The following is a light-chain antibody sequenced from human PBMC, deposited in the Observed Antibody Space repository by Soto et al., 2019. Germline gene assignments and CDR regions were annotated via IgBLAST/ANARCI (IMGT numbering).Light chain of an antibody. CDR2: DVS. V-gene: IGLV2-14*03. Sequence: QSALTQPASVSGSPGQSITISCTGTSSDVGGYNYVSWYQQLPGKAPQLMIYDVSNRPSGVSNRFSGSKSGNTASLTISGLQAEDEADYYCTSYSISSTVLFGGGTKLTVL. J-gene: IGLJ2*01. CDR3: TSYSISSTVL. CDR1: SSDVGGYNY.